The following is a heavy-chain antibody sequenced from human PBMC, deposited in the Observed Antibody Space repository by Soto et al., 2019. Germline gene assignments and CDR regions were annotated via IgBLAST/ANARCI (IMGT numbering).Heavy chain of an antibody. CDR2: IYYSGST. J-gene: IGHJ6*03. D-gene: IGHD6-6*01. CDR1: GGSISSYY. Sequence: SETLSLTCTVSGGSISSYYWSWIRQPPGKGLEWIGYIYYSGSTNYNPSLKSRVTISVDTSKNQFSLKLSSVTAADTAVYYCARDSPYSSSRNYYYYYMDVWGKGTTVTVSS. CDR3: ARDSPYSSSRNYYYYYMDV. V-gene: IGHV4-59*01.